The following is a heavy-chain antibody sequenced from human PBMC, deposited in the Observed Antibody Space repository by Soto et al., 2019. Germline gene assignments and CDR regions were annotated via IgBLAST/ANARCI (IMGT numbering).Heavy chain of an antibody. CDR1: GGSFSGYY. CDR2: INHSGST. Sequence: SETLSLTCAVYGGSFSGYYWSWIRQPPGKGLEWIGEINHSGSTNYNPSLKSRVTISVDTSKNQFSLKLSSVTAADTAVYYCARGRHNYGDYGPPHYYYYYYMDVWGKGTTVTVSS. D-gene: IGHD4-17*01. CDR3: ARGRHNYGDYGPPHYYYYYYMDV. J-gene: IGHJ6*03. V-gene: IGHV4-34*01.